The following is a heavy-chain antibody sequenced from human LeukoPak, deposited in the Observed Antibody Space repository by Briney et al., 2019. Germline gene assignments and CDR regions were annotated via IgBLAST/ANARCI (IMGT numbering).Heavy chain of an antibody. Sequence: ASVKVSCKASGYTFTSYGISWVRQAPGQGLEWMGWISAYNGNTNYAQKLQGRVTMTADTSTSTAYMELRSLRPDDTAVYYCARDNKHDSSSWYFYYYNGMDVWGQGATVTVS. J-gene: IGHJ6*02. D-gene: IGHD6-13*01. CDR1: GYTFTSYG. CDR2: ISAYNGNT. V-gene: IGHV1-18*01. CDR3: ARDNKHDSSSWYFYYYNGMDV.